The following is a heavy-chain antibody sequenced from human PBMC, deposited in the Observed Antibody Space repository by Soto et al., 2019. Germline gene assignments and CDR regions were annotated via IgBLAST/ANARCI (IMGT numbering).Heavy chain of an antibody. CDR1: GFSLSSPRMG. Sequence: QVTLKESGPVLVKPPETLTLTCMVSGFSLSSPRMGVSWIRQPPGKALEWLAHIFWNDEKSYSPSQKSRLTISKDTSKSQVVLTMTNMDPVDTATYYCARIVAGDNLFDPWGQGTLVTVSS. CDR3: ARIVAGDNLFDP. J-gene: IGHJ5*02. V-gene: IGHV2-26*01. D-gene: IGHD2-21*01. CDR2: IFWNDEK.